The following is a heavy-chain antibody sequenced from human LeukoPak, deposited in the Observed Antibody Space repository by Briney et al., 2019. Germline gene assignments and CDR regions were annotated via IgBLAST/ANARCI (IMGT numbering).Heavy chain of an antibody. D-gene: IGHD3-22*01. J-gene: IGHJ3*02. Sequence: GGSLRLSCAASGVTFSIYWMSWVRQAPGKGLEWVANIKQDGSEKYYEDSVRGRFTISRDNAKNSLYLQMNSLRVEDTAVYYCARNTYYYERSGWKAFDIWGQGTMVAVSS. CDR1: GVTFSIYW. V-gene: IGHV3-7*01. CDR3: ARNTYYYERSGWKAFDI. CDR2: IKQDGSEK.